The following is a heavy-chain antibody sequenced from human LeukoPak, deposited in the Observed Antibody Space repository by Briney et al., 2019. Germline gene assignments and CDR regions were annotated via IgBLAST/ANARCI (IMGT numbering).Heavy chain of an antibody. J-gene: IGHJ5*02. CDR2: MNPNSGNT. V-gene: IGHV1-8*02. CDR3: ATYYYDSSGYYPCWFDP. Sequence: ASVKVSCKASGYTFTSYDINWVRQATGQGLEWMGWMNPNSGNTGYAQKFQGRVTMTEDTSTDTAYMELSSLRSEDTAVYYCATYYYDSSGYYPCWFDPWGQGTLVTVSS. CDR1: GYTFTSYD. D-gene: IGHD3-22*01.